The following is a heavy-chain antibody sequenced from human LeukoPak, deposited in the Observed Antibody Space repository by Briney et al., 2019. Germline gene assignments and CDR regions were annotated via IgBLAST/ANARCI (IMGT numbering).Heavy chain of an antibody. V-gene: IGHV3-30-3*01. CDR3: ARELYYYDSSGYYFDY. D-gene: IGHD3-22*01. CDR1: GFTFSSYA. CDR2: ISYDGSNK. J-gene: IGHJ4*02. Sequence: GGSLRLSCAASGFTFSSYAMHWVRQAPGKGLEWVAVISYDGSNKYYADSVKGRFTISRDNSKNTLYLQMNGLRAEDTAVYYCARELYYYDSSGYYFDYWGQGTLVTVSS.